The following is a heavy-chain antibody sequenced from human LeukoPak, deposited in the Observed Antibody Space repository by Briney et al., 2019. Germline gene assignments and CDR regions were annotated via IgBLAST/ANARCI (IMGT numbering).Heavy chain of an antibody. J-gene: IGHJ4*02. Sequence: GGSLRLSCAASEFTVSSKYMSWVRQAPGKGLEWVSVIYSGGSTYYADSVKGRFTISRDNSKNTLYLQMNSLRAEDTAVYYCARGLYSSGYYYFDYWGQGTLVTVSS. D-gene: IGHD6-19*01. CDR2: IYSGGST. V-gene: IGHV3-53*01. CDR3: ARGLYSSGYYYFDY. CDR1: EFTVSSKY.